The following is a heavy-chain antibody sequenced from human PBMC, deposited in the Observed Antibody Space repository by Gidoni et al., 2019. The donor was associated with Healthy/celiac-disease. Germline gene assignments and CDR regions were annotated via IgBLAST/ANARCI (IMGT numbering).Heavy chain of an antibody. V-gene: IGHV1-2*02. CDR2: INPNSGGT. J-gene: IGHJ4*02. CDR1: GYTFTGYY. Sequence: VQLVQSGAAVKKPGASVKVSCKASGYTFTGYYMHWVRQAPGQGLEWMGWINPNSGGTNYAQKFQGRVTMTRDTSISTAYMELSRLRSDDTAVYYCARRPTVLWFGESSEYWGQGTLVTVSS. D-gene: IGHD3-10*01. CDR3: ARRPTVLWFGESSEY.